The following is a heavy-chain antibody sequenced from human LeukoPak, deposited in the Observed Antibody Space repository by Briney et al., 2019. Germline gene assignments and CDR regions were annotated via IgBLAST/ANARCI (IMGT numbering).Heavy chain of an antibody. D-gene: IGHD3-22*01. CDR3: ARGTDSRGYQFRGFDS. Sequence: SETLSLTCTVSGGSISSSSYYWGWIRQPPGKGLEWIGSIYYSGSTYCNPSLKSRVTISVDTSKNQFSLKLSSVTAADTAVYYCARGTDSRGYQFRGFDSWGRGTLVTVSS. J-gene: IGHJ4*02. CDR1: GGSISSSSYY. CDR2: IYYSGST. V-gene: IGHV4-39*01.